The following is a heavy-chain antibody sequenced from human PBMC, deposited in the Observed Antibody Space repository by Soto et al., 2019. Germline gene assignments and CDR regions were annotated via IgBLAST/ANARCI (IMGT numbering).Heavy chain of an antibody. J-gene: IGHJ4*02. CDR2: IYYSGST. V-gene: IGHV4-39*01. Sequence: SETLSLTCTVSGGSISSSSYYWGWIRQPPGKGLEWIGSIYYSGSTYYNPSLKGRVTISVDTSKNQFSLKLSSVTAADTAVYYCARQQDSDYIWGSYRHFDYWGQGTLVTVSS. CDR1: GGSISSSSYY. CDR3: ARQQDSDYIWGSYRHFDY. D-gene: IGHD3-16*02.